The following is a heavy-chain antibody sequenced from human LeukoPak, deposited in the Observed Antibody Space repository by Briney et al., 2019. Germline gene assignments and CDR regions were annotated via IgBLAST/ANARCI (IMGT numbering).Heavy chain of an antibody. J-gene: IGHJ4*02. CDR1: GFTFSSYC. CDR2: ISGSGVAT. CDR3: AKDWGYGTSQGYYFDY. D-gene: IGHD6-13*01. Sequence: GASLSPSCAAYGFTFSSYCMSWVSQAPGKGLECVLSISGSGVATSSAASVKGRFTISSDNSKNTLYLKMNSLRAEDTAVYYCAKDWGYGTSQGYYFDYCGQGTVVTVSS. V-gene: IGHV3-23*01.